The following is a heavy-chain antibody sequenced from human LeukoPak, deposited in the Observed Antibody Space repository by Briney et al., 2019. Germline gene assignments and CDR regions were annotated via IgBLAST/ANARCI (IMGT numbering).Heavy chain of an antibody. D-gene: IGHD2-21*01. Sequence: GGSLRLSCVGSGFTFRSHAMSWVRQAPEKGLEFVSGIYENGGTTYYADSVKGRFSISRDNSKNTLNLQMDSLRGEDTAVYYCAKDFRIGYSAHFDYRGQGALVTVSS. CDR3: AKDFRIGYSAHFDY. V-gene: IGHV3-23*01. CDR1: GFTFRSHA. J-gene: IGHJ4*02. CDR2: IYENGGTT.